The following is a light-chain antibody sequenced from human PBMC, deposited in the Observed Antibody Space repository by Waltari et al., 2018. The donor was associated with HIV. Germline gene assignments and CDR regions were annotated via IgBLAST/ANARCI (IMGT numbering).Light chain of an antibody. Sequence: DVQMTQSPSSLSASLGDRVTITCRASQSVTDNLNWYQQKPGEAPKLLIYASSILQSGVTSRFSGRGYATDFSLTISNLQPEDFATYYCQQSLTVPLTVGPGTKVDMK. CDR2: ASS. CDR3: QQSLTVPLT. V-gene: IGKV1-39*01. CDR1: QSVTDN. J-gene: IGKJ3*01.